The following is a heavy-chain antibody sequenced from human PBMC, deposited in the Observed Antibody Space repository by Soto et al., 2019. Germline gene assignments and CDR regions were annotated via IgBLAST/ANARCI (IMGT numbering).Heavy chain of an antibody. J-gene: IGHJ4*02. V-gene: IGHV1-18*01. CDR3: AYLRDGYNPFDY. Sequence: ASVKVSCKASGYTFTSYGISWVRQAPGQGLEWMGWISAYNGNTNYAQKLQGRVTMTTDTSTSTAYMELRSLRSDDTAVYYCAYLRDGYNPFDYWGQGTLVTVSS. D-gene: IGHD5-12*01. CDR1: GYTFTSYG. CDR2: ISAYNGNT.